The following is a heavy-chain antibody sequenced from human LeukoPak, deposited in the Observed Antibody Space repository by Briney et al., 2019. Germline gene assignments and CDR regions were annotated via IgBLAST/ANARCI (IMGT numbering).Heavy chain of an antibody. Sequence: PGGSLRLSCAASGFTFSNAWMSWVRQAPGKGLEWVGRIKSKTDGGTTDYAAPVKGRFTISRDDSKNTLYLQMNSLKTEDTAVYYCTTPGGDIVVVPAALRSFDYWGQGTLVTVSS. CDR1: GFTFSNAW. CDR2: IKSKTDGGTT. J-gene: IGHJ4*02. D-gene: IGHD2-2*01. V-gene: IGHV3-15*01. CDR3: TTPGGDIVVVPAALRSFDY.